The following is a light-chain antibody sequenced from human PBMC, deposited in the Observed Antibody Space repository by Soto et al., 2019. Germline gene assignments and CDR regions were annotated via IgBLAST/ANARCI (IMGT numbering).Light chain of an antibody. J-gene: IGLJ2*01. V-gene: IGLV2-14*03. Sequence: QSVLTQPASVSGSPGQSITISCTGTRSAIGAYNFVSWYQQHPGEVPKLILYDVNVRPSGVSNRFSGSKSANTASLTISGLQAEDEADYYCSSWTTSTTMIFGGGTKLTVL. CDR3: SSWTTSTTMI. CDR2: DVN. CDR1: RSAIGAYNF.